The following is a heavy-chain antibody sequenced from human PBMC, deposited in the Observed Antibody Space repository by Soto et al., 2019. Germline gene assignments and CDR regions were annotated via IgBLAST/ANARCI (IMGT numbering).Heavy chain of an antibody. D-gene: IGHD2-15*01. Sequence: QVQLVQSGAEVKKPGASVKVSCKASGYTFTSYDINWVRQATGQGLEWMGWMKPNSGNTGYAQKFQGRVTMTRNTSISTAYMELSSLRSEDTAVYYCARVSKYCSGGSCYTRYYYYYMDVWGKGTTVTVSS. J-gene: IGHJ6*03. CDR3: ARVSKYCSGGSCYTRYYYYYMDV. CDR2: MKPNSGNT. CDR1: GYTFTSYD. V-gene: IGHV1-8*01.